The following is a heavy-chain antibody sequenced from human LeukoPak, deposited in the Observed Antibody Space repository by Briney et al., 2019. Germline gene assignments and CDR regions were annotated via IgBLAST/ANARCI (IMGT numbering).Heavy chain of an antibody. CDR1: GGSISSYY. CDR3: ARHAQDTAMVTPLYYFDF. V-gene: IGHV4-59*08. Sequence: SDTLSLTCTVSGGSISSYYWSWIRQPPGKGLEWFGYIYYSGSTKYNPSLRSRVTISVDTSKTQFSLKLSSVTAADAAMYYCARHAQDTAMVTPLYYFDFWGQGTLVTVSS. CDR2: IYYSGST. D-gene: IGHD5-18*01. J-gene: IGHJ4*02.